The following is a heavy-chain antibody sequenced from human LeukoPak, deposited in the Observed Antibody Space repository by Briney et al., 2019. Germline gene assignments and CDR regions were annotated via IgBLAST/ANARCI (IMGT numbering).Heavy chain of an antibody. Sequence: SETLSLTCTVSGGSISSSGYYWSWIRQPPGKGLEWIGTIYYSGSAYYNPSLKTQVTISVDTSKNQFSLKLSSVTAADTAVYFCARGSQVDDFWSGYRAPLGYWGQGTLVTVSS. D-gene: IGHD3-3*01. V-gene: IGHV4-39*01. CDR3: ARGSQVDDFWSGYRAPLGY. J-gene: IGHJ4*02. CDR2: IYYSGSA. CDR1: GGSISSSGYY.